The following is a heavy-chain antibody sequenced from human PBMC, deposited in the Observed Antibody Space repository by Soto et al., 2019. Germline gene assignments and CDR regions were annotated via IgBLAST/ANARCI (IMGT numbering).Heavy chain of an antibody. CDR3: AREANYYDSSGYYKGQYYYYGMDV. CDR2: INAGNGNT. V-gene: IGHV1-3*01. D-gene: IGHD3-22*01. CDR1: GYTFTSYA. J-gene: IGHJ6*02. Sequence: QVQLVQSGAEVKKPGASVKVSCKASGYTFTSYAMHWVRQAPGQRLEWMGWINAGNGNTKYSQKFQGRVPITSDTSASTAYMELSSLRSEDTAVYYCAREANYYDSSGYYKGQYYYYGMDVWGQGTTVTVSS.